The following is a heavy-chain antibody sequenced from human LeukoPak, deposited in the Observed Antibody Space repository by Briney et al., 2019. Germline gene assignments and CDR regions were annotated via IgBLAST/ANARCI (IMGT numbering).Heavy chain of an antibody. J-gene: IGHJ4*02. CDR3: ARRAGEYSHPYDY. CDR2: IYTGGHT. V-gene: IGHV3-53*01. CDR1: GFTVSSNS. Sequence: GGSLRLSCTVSGFTVSSNSMSWVRQAPGKGLERVSFIYTGGHTHYSDSVKGRFTISRDNSKNTLYLQMNSLRAEDTAVYYCARRAGEYSHPYDYWGQGTLVTVSS. D-gene: IGHD4-17*01.